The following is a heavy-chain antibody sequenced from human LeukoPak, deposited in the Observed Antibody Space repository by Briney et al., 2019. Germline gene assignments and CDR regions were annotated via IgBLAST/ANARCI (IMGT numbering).Heavy chain of an antibody. J-gene: IGHJ4*02. CDR2: INAANGNT. Sequence: ASVKVSCKASGYTFASYAMHWVRQAPGQRLEWMGWINAANGNTEYSQKVQGRVTITRDTSASTASMELSSLRSEDTAVYYCARDMSSGWSFDYWGQGTLVTVSS. CDR3: ARDMSSGWSFDY. D-gene: IGHD6-19*01. CDR1: GYTFASYA. V-gene: IGHV1-3*01.